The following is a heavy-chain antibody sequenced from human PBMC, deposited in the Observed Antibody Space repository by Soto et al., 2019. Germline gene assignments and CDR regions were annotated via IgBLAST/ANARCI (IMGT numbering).Heavy chain of an antibody. CDR2: IIPILGIA. D-gene: IGHD3-22*01. CDR1: GGTFSSYT. V-gene: IGHV1-69*04. J-gene: IGHJ5*02. Sequence: SVKVSCKASGGTFSSYTISWVRQAPGQGLEWMGRIIPILGIANYAQKFQGGVTITADKSTSTAYMELSSLRSEDTAVYYCARDPQDYYDRSGGWFDPWGQGTLV. CDR3: ARDPQDYYDRSGGWFDP.